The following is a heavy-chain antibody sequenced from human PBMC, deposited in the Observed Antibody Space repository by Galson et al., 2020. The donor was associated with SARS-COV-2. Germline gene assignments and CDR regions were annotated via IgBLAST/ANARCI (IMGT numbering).Heavy chain of an antibody. CDR3: AGRVAGAGSLHI. V-gene: IGHV6-1*01. J-gene: IGHJ3*02. CDR1: GDSVSSNSAA. D-gene: IGHD6-13*01. CDR2: TYYRSQWST. Sequence: SQTLSLTCAISGDSVSSNSAAWNWIRQSPSRGLEWVGRTYYRSQWSTDYAVSVKSRITINPDTSKNQFSLQLNSVTPEDTAIYYCAGRVAGAGSLHIWGQGTMVIVSS.